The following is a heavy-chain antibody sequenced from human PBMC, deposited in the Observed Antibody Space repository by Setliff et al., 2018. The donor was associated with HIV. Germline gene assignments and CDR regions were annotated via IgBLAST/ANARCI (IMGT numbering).Heavy chain of an antibody. CDR3: ARTLAYHAFDI. J-gene: IGHJ3*02. CDR1: GGSIDSGNYD. Sequence: PSETLSLTCTVSGGSIDSGNYDWSWIRQPAGKGLEWIGRIYTSGSTNYNPSLKSRVTMSVDTSKNQFSLKLSSVTAADTAVYYCARTLAYHAFDIWGQGTMVTVSS. V-gene: IGHV4-61*02. D-gene: IGHD2-2*01. CDR2: IYTSGST.